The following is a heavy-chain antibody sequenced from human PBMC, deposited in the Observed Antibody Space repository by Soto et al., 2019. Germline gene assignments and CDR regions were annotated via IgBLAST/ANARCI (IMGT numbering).Heavy chain of an antibody. CDR1: GYSFTSYF. D-gene: IGHD1-26*01. CDR2: INPSGGST. V-gene: IGHV1-46*03. Sequence: ALVKVACTASGYSFTSYFMRWVRLAPGQGLEWMGIINPSGGSTSYAQKFQGRVTMTRDTSTSTVYMELSSLRSEDTAVYYCARVAGATHFYYYYGMDVWGQGTTVTVSS. J-gene: IGHJ6*02. CDR3: ARVAGATHFYYYYGMDV.